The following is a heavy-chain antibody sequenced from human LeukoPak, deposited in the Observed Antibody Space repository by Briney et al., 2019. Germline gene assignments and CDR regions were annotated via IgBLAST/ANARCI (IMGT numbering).Heavy chain of an antibody. CDR2: ISYDGSNK. Sequence: PGGSLRLSCAASGFTFSSYAMHWVRQAPGKGLEWVAVISYDGSNKYYADSVKGRFTISRDNSKNTLYLQMNSLRAEDTAVYYCAKDGERSTSCLFDYWGQGTLVTVSS. V-gene: IGHV3-30*04. CDR3: AKDGERSTSCLFDY. CDR1: GFTFSSYA. J-gene: IGHJ4*02. D-gene: IGHD2-2*01.